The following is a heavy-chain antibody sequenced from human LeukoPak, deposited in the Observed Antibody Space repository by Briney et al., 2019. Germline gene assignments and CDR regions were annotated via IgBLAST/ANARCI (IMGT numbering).Heavy chain of an antibody. CDR1: GFRLSSYA. Sequence: GVCLRLSCAASGFRLSSYAMIWVRQAPGKGREWISYIGIDSGNTNYADSVKGRFTISGDKAKNSLYLQMNSLRVEDTAVYYCARDYKYAFDNWGQGTLVTVSS. V-gene: IGHV3-48*01. CDR2: IGIDSGNT. D-gene: IGHD5-24*01. J-gene: IGHJ4*02. CDR3: ARDYKYAFDN.